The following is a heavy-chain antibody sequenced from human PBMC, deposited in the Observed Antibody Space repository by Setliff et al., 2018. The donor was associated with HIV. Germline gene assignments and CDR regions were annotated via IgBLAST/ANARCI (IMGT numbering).Heavy chain of an antibody. CDR3: AKVSISGYSGYDSPFDH. Sequence: GGSLRLSCAASGFTFNSYSMNWVRQAPGKGLEWVSSISSSSSYIYYADSVKGRFTISRDNAKNSLYLQMNSLRAEDTGIYYCAKVSISGYSGYDSPFDHWGQGTLVTVSS. V-gene: IGHV3-21*01. J-gene: IGHJ4*02. CDR1: GFTFNSYS. CDR2: ISSSSSYI. D-gene: IGHD5-12*01.